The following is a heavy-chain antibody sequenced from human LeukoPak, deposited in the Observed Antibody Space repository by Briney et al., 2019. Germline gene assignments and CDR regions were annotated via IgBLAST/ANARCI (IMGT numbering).Heavy chain of an antibody. D-gene: IGHD2-15*01. CDR3: ARGPPRDIVVVGADMGFN. CDR2: ISSSGSTI. CDR1: GFTFSDYY. J-gene: IGHJ4*01. Sequence: GGSLRLSCAASGFTFSDYYMSWIRQAPGKGLEWVSYISSSGSTIYYADSVKGRFTISRDNAKNSLYLQMNSLRAEDTAVYYCARGPPRDIVVVGADMGFNWGHGTLGTVSS. V-gene: IGHV3-11*01.